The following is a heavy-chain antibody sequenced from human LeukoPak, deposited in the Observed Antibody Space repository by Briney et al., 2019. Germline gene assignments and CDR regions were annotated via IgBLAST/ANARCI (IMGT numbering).Heavy chain of an antibody. CDR2: IRYDGSNK. Sequence: PGGSLRLSCAASGFTFSSYGMHWGRQAPGKGLEWVAFIRYDGSNKYYADSVKGRFTISRDNSKNTLYLQMNSLRAEDTAVYYCAKDWLDFWGAKGPFDYWGQGTLVTVSS. J-gene: IGHJ4*02. V-gene: IGHV3-30*02. D-gene: IGHD3-3*01. CDR3: AKDWLDFWGAKGPFDY. CDR1: GFTFSSYG.